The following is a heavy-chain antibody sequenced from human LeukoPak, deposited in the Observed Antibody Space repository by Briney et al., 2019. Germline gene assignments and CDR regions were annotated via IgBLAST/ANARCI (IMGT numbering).Heavy chain of an antibody. CDR3: AGRYYDILTGGREGFDY. CDR2: ISYDGGNK. Sequence: GGSLRLSCAASGSTFSTYAMHWVRQAPGKGLEWVAVISYDGGNKYYADSVKGRFTISRDNSKNTLSLQMNSLRAEDTAVYYCAGRYYDILTGGREGFDYWGQGTLVTVSS. J-gene: IGHJ4*02. CDR1: GSTFSTYA. D-gene: IGHD3-9*01. V-gene: IGHV3-30*04.